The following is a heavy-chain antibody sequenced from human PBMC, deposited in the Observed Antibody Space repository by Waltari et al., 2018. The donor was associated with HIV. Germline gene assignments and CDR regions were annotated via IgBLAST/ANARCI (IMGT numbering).Heavy chain of an antibody. V-gene: IGHV3-74*01. CDR2: INSDGSST. CDR3: ATFPINDHSNKRLGY. Sequence: VQLVESRCGLVQPAGSLRLSCEASGFTLSHYCVHGLRPPPGKGLVWVSRINSDGSSTTYADSVKGRFTISRDNAKNTLYLQMNSLRDEDTAVYYCATFPINDHSNKRLGYWGQGTLVTVSS. D-gene: IGHD4-4*01. CDR1: GFTLSHYC. J-gene: IGHJ4*02.